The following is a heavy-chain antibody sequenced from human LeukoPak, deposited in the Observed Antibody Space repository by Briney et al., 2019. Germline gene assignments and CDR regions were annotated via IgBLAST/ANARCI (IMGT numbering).Heavy chain of an antibody. D-gene: IGHD5-12*01. CDR2: ISGGVSSSTV. Sequence: PGGSLRLSCGVSGFTFRSYSMNWVRQAPGKGVEWVSYISGGVSSSTVSYAESVKGRFTISRDNSNNSMYLQMNSLRAEDTAVYFCARGEVATTYYYGMDVWGQGTTVTVSS. V-gene: IGHV3-48*04. CDR3: ARGEVATTYYYGMDV. CDR1: GFTFRSYS. J-gene: IGHJ6*02.